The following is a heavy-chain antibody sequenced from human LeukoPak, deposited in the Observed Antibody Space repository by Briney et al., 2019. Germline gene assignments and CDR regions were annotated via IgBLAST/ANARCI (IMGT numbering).Heavy chain of an antibody. D-gene: IGHD4-11*01. V-gene: IGHV3-15*01. CDR3: SLQYPGDH. Sequence: GGSLRLSCAASGFTFSNAWMSWVRQAPGKGLEWVGRIKSKTDGGTIGYAAPVKGRFTISRDDSKHTLYLQMNSLKTEDTAVYYCSLQYPGDHWGQGTLVTVSS. CDR1: GFTFSNAW. J-gene: IGHJ4*02. CDR2: IKSKTDGGTI.